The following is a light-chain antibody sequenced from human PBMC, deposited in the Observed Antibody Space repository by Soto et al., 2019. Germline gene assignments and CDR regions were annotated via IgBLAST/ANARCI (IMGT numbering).Light chain of an antibody. CDR2: KAS. Sequence: DIQMTQSPSTLSASVGDRVTITCRASQSISSWLAWYQHKPGKAPNRLIYKASSLESGVPSRFGGSGSGTEFTLPGSSLQADDLATYYFQQYDSYPLPVGGGTKVEIK. CDR1: QSISSW. J-gene: IGKJ4*01. V-gene: IGKV1-5*03. CDR3: QQYDSYPLP.